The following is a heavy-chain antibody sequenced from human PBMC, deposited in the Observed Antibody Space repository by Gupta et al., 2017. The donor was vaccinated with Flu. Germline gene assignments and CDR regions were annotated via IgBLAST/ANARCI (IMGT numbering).Heavy chain of an antibody. CDR3: ARRVGIYCSGTSCYFDN. J-gene: IGHJ4*02. V-gene: IGHV1-8*01. D-gene: IGHD2-15*01. CDR2: MNPNSGET. CDR1: GYAFNTFD. Sequence: QVQLVQSGAEVKKPGASVKVSCKASGYAFNTFDINWVRQATGQGLEWVGWMNPNSGETGYAQKFQGRVTMTRDISTNTAYLELRSLSSADTATYYCARRVGIYCSGTSCYFDNWGQGTLVTVSS.